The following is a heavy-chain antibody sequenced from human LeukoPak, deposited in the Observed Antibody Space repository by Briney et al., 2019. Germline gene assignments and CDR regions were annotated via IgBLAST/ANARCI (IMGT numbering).Heavy chain of an antibody. D-gene: IGHD1-26*01. V-gene: IGHV3-66*01. Sequence: GALRLSCAASGFTVSSNYMSWVRQAPGKGLEWVSVIYSGGSTYYADSVKGRFTISRDNSKNTLYLQMNSLRAEDTAVYYCARSGGSYSREYFQHWGQGTLVTVSS. J-gene: IGHJ1*01. CDR1: GFTVSSNY. CDR3: ARSGGSYSREYFQH. CDR2: IYSGGST.